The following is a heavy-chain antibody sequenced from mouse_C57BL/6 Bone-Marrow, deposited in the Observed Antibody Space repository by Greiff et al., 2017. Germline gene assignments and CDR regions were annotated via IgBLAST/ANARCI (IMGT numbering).Heavy chain of an antibody. CDR1: GFSLSTFGMG. V-gene: IGHV8-8*01. J-gene: IGHJ4*01. D-gene: IGHD2-3*01. CDR2: IWWDDDK. CDR3: ARITIYDGYYLYAMDY. Sequence: QVTLKESGPGILQPSQTLSLTCSFSGFSLSTFGMGVGWIRQPSGKGLEWLAHIWWDDDKYYNPALKSRLTISKDTSKNQVFLKIANVDTADTATYYCARITIYDGYYLYAMDYWGQGTSVTVSS.